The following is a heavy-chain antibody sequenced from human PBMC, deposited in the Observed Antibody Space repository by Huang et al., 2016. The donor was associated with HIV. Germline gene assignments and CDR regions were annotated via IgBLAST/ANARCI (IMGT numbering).Heavy chain of an antibody. D-gene: IGHD3-3*01. CDR2: IKHDGTEK. Sequence: EVQLVESGGGLVRPGGSLRLSCAGSGFTFSSYWLTWGRQGAGKGREWVANIKHDGTEKDYVDSVKGRFTISRDNAKMSLFLQMNSLRVEDTALYYCARGDYDFWSAYDLWGQGTLVTVSS. CDR3: ARGDYDFWSAYDL. V-gene: IGHV3-7*01. J-gene: IGHJ5*02. CDR1: GFTFSSYW.